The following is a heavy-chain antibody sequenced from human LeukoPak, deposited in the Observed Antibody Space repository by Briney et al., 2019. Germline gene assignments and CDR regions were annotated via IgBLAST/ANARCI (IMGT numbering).Heavy chain of an antibody. J-gene: IGHJ4*02. CDR3: ARNGDYNLDS. CDR2: THHSGST. CDR1: GGSFSAYY. D-gene: IGHD4-17*01. Sequence: PLETLSLTCAVYGGSFSAYYWSWVRQPPGKGLEWIGETHHSGSTSYNPSLKSRVTISINTSKNQFSLRLTSVTAADTAIYYCARNGDYNLDSWGQGTLVTVSS. V-gene: IGHV4-34*01.